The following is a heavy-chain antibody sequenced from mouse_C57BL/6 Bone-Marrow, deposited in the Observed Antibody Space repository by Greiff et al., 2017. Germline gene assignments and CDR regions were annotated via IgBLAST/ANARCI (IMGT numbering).Heavy chain of an antibody. V-gene: IGHV1-55*01. CDR2: IYPGSGST. CDR1: GYTFTSYW. J-gene: IGHJ2*01. Sequence: QVQLQQPGAELVKPGASVKMSCKASGYTFTSYWITWVKQRPGQGLEWIGDIYPGSGSTNYNEKFKGKATFTADTSSNTAYMQLSSLTTEDSAIYYCARWAYWGQGTTLTVSS. CDR3: ARWAY.